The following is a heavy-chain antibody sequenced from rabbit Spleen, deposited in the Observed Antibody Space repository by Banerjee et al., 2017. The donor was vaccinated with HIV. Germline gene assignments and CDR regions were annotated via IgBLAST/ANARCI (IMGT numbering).Heavy chain of an antibody. CDR2: IYAGSSGAT. D-gene: IGHD6-1*01. Sequence: QEQLEESGGDLVKPEGSLTLTCTASGFSFSSSYWMCWVRQAPGKGLEWIACIYAGSSGATHYASWAKGRFTISKTSSTTVTLQMTSLTAADTATYFCARGSGGGVDGWVDYFDLWGPGTLVTVS. CDR1: GFSFSSSYW. V-gene: IGHV1S45*01. CDR3: ARGSGGGVDGWVDYFDL. J-gene: IGHJ4*01.